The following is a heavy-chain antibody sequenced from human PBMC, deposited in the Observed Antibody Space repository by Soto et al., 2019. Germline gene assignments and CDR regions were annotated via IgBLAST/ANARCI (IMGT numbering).Heavy chain of an antibody. J-gene: IGHJ4*02. Sequence: EVQLVESGGGLVRPGGPLRLSCEASGFPLGSNSMNWVGKAPGKGLGWVSSISSSSSYIYYADSVKGRFTISRDNAKNSLYLQMNSLRAEDTAVYYCAREYDFWSGYQFDYWGQGTLVTVSS. CDR3: AREYDFWSGYQFDY. D-gene: IGHD3-3*01. CDR2: ISSSSSYI. CDR1: GFPLGSNS. V-gene: IGHV3-21*01.